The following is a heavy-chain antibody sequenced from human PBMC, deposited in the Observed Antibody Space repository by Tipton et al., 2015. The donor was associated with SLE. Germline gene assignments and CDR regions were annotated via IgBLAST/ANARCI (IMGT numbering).Heavy chain of an antibody. D-gene: IGHD2-2*02. J-gene: IGHJ6*03. CDR1: GGSISSGTYY. Sequence: LRLSCTVSGGSISSGTYYWSWIRQPAGKGLEWIGRIYTSGSANCNPSLKSRVTISVDTPKNQFSLKLSSVTAADTAVYYCARSHCSSPSCYSYYYMDVWGKGTTVTVSS. CDR2: IYTSGSA. CDR3: ARSHCSSPSCYSYYYMDV. V-gene: IGHV4-61*02.